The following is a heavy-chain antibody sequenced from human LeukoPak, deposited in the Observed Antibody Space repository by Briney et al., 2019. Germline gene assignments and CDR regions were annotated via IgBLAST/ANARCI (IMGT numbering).Heavy chain of an antibody. V-gene: IGHV3-11*01. J-gene: IGHJ6*03. CDR1: GLTFSKFY. D-gene: IGHD4-11*01. Sequence: GGSLRLSCAASGLTFSKFYMTWFRQAPGKGLEWLSYISGSGTNQHYADSVRGRFTISRDNAENSLSLQMDSLRAEDTAVYYCARQVSPNYFYYMDVWGKGTTVTVSS. CDR3: ARQVSPNYFYYMDV. CDR2: ISGSGTNQ.